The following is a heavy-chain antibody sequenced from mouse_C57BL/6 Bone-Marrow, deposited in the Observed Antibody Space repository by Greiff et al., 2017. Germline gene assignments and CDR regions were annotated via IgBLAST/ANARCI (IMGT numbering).Heavy chain of an antibody. CDR1: GFTFSDYY. J-gene: IGHJ3*01. Sequence: EVMLVESGGGLVQPGGSLKLSCAASGFTFSDYYMYWVRQPPEKRLAWVAYISNGGGSTYYPDTVKGRFTISRDNAKNTLYLQMSRLKSEDTAMYYWSRHASTIWFACWGQGTRVTVSA. CDR3: SRHASTIWFAC. CDR2: ISNGGGST. D-gene: IGHD2-1*01. V-gene: IGHV5-12*01.